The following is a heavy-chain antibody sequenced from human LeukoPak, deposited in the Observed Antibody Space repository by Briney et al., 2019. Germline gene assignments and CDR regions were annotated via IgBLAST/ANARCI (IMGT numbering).Heavy chain of an antibody. CDR2: ISDSGGRT. V-gene: IGHV3-23*01. CDR3: AKDRGTDYYGSSGSFDY. Sequence: GGSLRLSCAASGFTFSNYALSWVRQAPGKGLEWVSGISDSGGRTYYADSVKGRFIISRDDSKNTLYLQMNSLRAEDTAVYYCAKDRGTDYYGSSGSFDYWGQGTLVTVSS. D-gene: IGHD3-22*01. J-gene: IGHJ4*02. CDR1: GFTFSNYA.